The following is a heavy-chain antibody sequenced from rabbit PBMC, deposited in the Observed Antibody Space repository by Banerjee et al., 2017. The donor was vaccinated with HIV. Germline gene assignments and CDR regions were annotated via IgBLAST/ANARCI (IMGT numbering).Heavy chain of an antibody. D-gene: IGHD2-1*01. J-gene: IGHJ6*01. CDR2: ISAGSSGTT. Sequence: QSLEESGGGLVQPEGSLTLTCKASGFDFSSTYYMCWVRQAPGKGLEWIGCISAGSSGTTYYASWAKGRFTISKTSSTTVTLQMTSLTAADTASYFCARDPYSYDDYGDWDLWGPGTLVTVS. CDR3: ARDPYSYDDYGDWDL. CDR1: GFDFSSTYY. V-gene: IGHV1S40*01.